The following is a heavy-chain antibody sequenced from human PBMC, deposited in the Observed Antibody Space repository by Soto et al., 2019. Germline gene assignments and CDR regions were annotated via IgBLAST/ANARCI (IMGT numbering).Heavy chain of an antibody. CDR3: ARVTIVATIWAFDY. CDR1: GDSVSSNSAA. V-gene: IGHV6-1*01. Sequence: PSQTVSLTCAISGDSVSSNSAAWNWIRQSPSRGLEWLGRTYYRSKWYNDYAVSVKSRITINPDTSKNQFSLQLNSVTPEDTAVYYCARVTIVATIWAFDYWGQGTLVTVSS. D-gene: IGHD5-12*01. J-gene: IGHJ4*02. CDR2: TYYRSKWYN.